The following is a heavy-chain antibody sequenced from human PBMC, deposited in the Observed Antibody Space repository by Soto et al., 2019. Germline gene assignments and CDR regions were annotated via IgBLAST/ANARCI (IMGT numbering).Heavy chain of an antibody. D-gene: IGHD6-13*01. CDR2: ISGSGSDT. CDR1: GFIFSSYD. J-gene: IGHJ4*02. Sequence: PGGSLRLSCAASGFIFSSYDMHWVRQAPGKGLEWISYISGSGSDTHYADSVKGRFTVSRDNAKNLLYPQLSSLRADDTAVYYCAQGYLYSTWRQGILVTVSS. V-gene: IGHV3-48*03. CDR3: AQGYLYST.